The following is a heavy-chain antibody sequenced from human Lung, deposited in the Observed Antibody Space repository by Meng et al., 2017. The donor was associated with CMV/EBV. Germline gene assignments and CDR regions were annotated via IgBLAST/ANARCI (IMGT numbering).Heavy chain of an antibody. CDR1: GGSISSYY. CDR3: AREEGIGGFDP. J-gene: IGHJ5*02. Sequence: QGHLQESGPGLVKPSETLSLTCTVSGGSISSYYWSWIRQPPGKGLEWIGYIYYSGSTNYNPSLKSRVTISVDTSKNQFSLKLSSVTAADTAVYYCAREEGIGGFDPWGQGTLVTVSS. D-gene: IGHD3-10*01. CDR2: IYYSGST. V-gene: IGHV4-59*01.